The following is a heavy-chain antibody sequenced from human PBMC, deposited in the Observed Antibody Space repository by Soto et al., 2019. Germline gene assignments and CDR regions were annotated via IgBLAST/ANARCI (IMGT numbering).Heavy chain of an antibody. V-gene: IGHV4-34*01. CDR1: GGSFSGYY. D-gene: IGHD3-3*01. J-gene: IGHJ6*02. CDR3: ARGENSDFWSGYRSYYYYGMDV. Sequence: SETLSLTCAVYGGSFSGYYWSWIRQPPGKGLEWIGEINHSGSTNYNPSLKSRVTISVDTSKNQFSLKLSSVTAADTAVYYCARGENSDFWSGYRSYYYYGMDVWGQGTTVTVSS. CDR2: INHSGST.